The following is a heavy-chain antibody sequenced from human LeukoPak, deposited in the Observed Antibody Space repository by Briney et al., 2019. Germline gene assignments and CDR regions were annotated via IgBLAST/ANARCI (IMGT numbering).Heavy chain of an antibody. CDR3: ARESPYDYVWGSYRSTFDY. V-gene: IGHV4-61*02. J-gene: IGHJ4*02. CDR1: GGSISSGSYY. CDR2: IYTSGST. D-gene: IGHD3-16*02. Sequence: SETLSLTCTVSGGSISSGSYYWSWIRQPAGKGLEWIGRIYTSGSTNYNPSLKSRVTISVDTSKNQFSLKLSSATAADTAVYYCARESPYDYVWGSYRSTFDYWGQGTLVTVSS.